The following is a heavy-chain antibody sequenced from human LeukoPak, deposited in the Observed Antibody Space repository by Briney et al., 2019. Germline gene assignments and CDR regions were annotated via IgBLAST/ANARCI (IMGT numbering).Heavy chain of an antibody. V-gene: IGHV3-66*01. CDR1: GFTVSSNY. D-gene: IGHD6-6*01. CDR3: AKDAWYSSSSPFDY. J-gene: IGHJ4*02. CDR2: IYSGGST. Sequence: GGSLRLSCAASGFTVSSNYMSWVRQAPGKGLEWVSVIYSGGSTYYADSVKGRFTISRDNSKNTLYLQMNSLRAEDTAVYYCAKDAWYSSSSPFDYWGQGTLVTVSS.